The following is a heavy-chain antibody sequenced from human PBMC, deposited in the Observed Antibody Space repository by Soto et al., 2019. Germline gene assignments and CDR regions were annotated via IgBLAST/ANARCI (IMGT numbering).Heavy chain of an antibody. CDR3: ARDVTRNYYDSSGYYYFDY. CDR1: GYTFTNYG. CDR2: ISGYNGNT. V-gene: IGHV1-18*04. J-gene: IGHJ4*02. D-gene: IGHD3-22*01. Sequence: ASVKVSCKASGYTFTNYGVSWVRQAPGQGLEWMGWISGYNGNTNYAQNLQGRVSMTTDTSTSTAYMELRSLRSDDTAVYYCARDVTRNYYDSSGYYYFDYWGQGTLVTVSS.